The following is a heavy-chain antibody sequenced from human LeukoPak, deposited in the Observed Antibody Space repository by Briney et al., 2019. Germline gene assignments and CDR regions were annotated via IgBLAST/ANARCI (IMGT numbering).Heavy chain of an antibody. V-gene: IGHV3-66*02. CDR1: GFTVSSNY. CDR2: IYSGGST. D-gene: IGHD6-6*01. CDR3: ARDRLASSIAARRTYYYMDV. Sequence: GGSLRLSCAASGFTVSSNYMSWVRQAPGKGLEWVSVIYSGGSTYYADSVMGRFTISRDNSKNTLYLQMNSLRAEDTAVYYCARDRLASSIAARRTYYYMDVWGKGTTVTVSS. J-gene: IGHJ6*03.